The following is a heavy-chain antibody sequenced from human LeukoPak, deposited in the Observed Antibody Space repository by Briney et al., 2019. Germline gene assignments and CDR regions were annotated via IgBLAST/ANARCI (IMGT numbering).Heavy chain of an antibody. CDR3: AREDYYDSSGNDAFDI. Sequence: SETLSLTCTVSGYSISSDYYWGWIRQPPGKGLEWIGSIYHSGSTYYNPSLKSRVTISVDTSKNQFSLKLSSVTAADTAVYYCAREDYYDSSGNDAFDIWGQGTMVTVSS. CDR2: IYHSGST. V-gene: IGHV4-38-2*02. D-gene: IGHD3-22*01. CDR1: GYSISSDYY. J-gene: IGHJ3*02.